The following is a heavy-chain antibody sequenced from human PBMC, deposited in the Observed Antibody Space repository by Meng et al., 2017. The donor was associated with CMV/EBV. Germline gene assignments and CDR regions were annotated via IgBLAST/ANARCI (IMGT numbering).Heavy chain of an antibody. V-gene: IGHV4-59*01. CDR2: IYYSGST. D-gene: IGHD6-13*01. CDR1: GGSISSYY. J-gene: IGHJ4*02. Sequence: SETLSLTCTVSGGSISSYYWSWIRQPPGKGLEWIGYIYYSGSTNYNPSLKSRVTISVDTSKNQFSLKLSSVTAADTAVCYCARNKARSSSSWYHFDYWGQGTLVTVSS. CDR3: ARNKARSSSSWYHFDY.